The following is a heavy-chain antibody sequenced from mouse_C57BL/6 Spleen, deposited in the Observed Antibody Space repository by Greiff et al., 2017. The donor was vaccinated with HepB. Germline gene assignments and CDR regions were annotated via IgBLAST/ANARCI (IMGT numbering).Heavy chain of an antibody. D-gene: IGHD4-1*01. CDR2: ISSGGSYT. CDR3: ANWDWGFDY. Sequence: EVHLVESGGDLVKPGGSLKLSCAASGFTFSSYGMSWVRQTPDKRLEWVATISSGGSYTYYPDSVKGRFTISRDNAKNTLYLQMSSLKSEDTAMYYCANWDWGFDYWGQGTTLTVSS. CDR1: GFTFSSYG. J-gene: IGHJ2*01. V-gene: IGHV5-6*01.